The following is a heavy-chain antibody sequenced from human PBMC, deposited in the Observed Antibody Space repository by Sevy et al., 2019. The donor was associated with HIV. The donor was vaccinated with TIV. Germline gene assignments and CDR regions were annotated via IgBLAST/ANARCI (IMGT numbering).Heavy chain of an antibody. Sequence: ASVKVSCKASGFTFSSSAVQWVRQARGQRLEWIGWIVVGSDNRNYAQKFQERVTITRDMSTSTVYMELSSLRSEDTAVYYYAADPLGSSGSYFDYWGQGTLVTVSS. CDR3: AADPLGSSGSYFDY. J-gene: IGHJ4*02. CDR2: IVVGSDNR. V-gene: IGHV1-58*01. D-gene: IGHD3-22*01. CDR1: GFTFSSSA.